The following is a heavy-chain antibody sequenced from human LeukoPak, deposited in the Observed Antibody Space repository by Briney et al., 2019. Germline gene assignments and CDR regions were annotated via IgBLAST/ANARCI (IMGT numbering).Heavy chain of an antibody. Sequence: SVKVSCKASGGTFSSYAISWVRQAPGQGLEWMGRIIPIFGIANYAQKFQGRVTITADKSTSTAYMELSSLRSEDTAVYYCARERYCGSTGCYPYFDYWGQGTLVTVSS. D-gene: IGHD2-2*01. V-gene: IGHV1-69*04. CDR2: IIPIFGIA. CDR3: ARERYCGSTGCYPYFDY. CDR1: GGTFSSYA. J-gene: IGHJ4*02.